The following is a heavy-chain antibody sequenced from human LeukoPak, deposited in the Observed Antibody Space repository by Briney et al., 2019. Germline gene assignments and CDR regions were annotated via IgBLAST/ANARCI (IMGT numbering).Heavy chain of an antibody. Sequence: GESLKISCKGSGYSFTSYWIGWVRQMPGKGLEWMGIIYPGDSDTRYSPSFQGQVTISADKSISTAYLQRSSLKASDTAMYYCARRDDSSGYPVNYWGQGTLVTVSS. J-gene: IGHJ4*02. D-gene: IGHD3-22*01. CDR1: GYSFTSYW. CDR2: IYPGDSDT. V-gene: IGHV5-51*01. CDR3: ARRDDSSGYPVNY.